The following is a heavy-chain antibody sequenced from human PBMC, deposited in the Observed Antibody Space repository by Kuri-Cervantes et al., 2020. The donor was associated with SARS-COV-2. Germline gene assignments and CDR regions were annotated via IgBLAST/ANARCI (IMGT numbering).Heavy chain of an antibody. D-gene: IGHD1-26*01. CDR3: AKDKSGSYLTYYDY. CDR1: GYTFTSYD. Sequence: ASVKVSCKASGYTFTSYDINWVRQATGQGLEWMGWMNPNSGNTGYAQKFQGRVTITRNTSISTAYMELSSLRSEDTAVYYCAKDKSGSYLTYYDYWGQGTLVTVSS. CDR2: MNPNSGNT. J-gene: IGHJ4*02. V-gene: IGHV1-8*03.